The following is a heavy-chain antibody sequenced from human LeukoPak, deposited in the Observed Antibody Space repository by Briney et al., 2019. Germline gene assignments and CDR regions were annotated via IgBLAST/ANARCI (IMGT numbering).Heavy chain of an antibody. CDR1: RFTFSTYA. V-gene: IGHV3-33*06. J-gene: IGHJ4*02. CDR3: AKEIEARGTFDF. D-gene: IGHD3-10*01. CDR2: IWYDGSNK. Sequence: GGSLRLSCAASRFTFSTYAMHWVRQAPGKGLEGVAVIWYDGSNKYYADSVKGRFTISRDNSQSTLYLQMNSLRAEDTAVYYCAKEIEARGTFDFWGQGTLVTVSS.